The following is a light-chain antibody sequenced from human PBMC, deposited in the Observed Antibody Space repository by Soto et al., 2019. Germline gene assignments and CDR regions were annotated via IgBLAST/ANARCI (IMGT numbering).Light chain of an antibody. J-gene: IGKJ4*01. Sequence: EIVLTQSPGTLSLSPGERATLSCRASQSVSSSYLAWYQQKPGQAPRLLIYGASSRATGIPDRFSGSGSGTDFILTISLLEPEEFAVYYCQQYGSDPLLTLGGGTKVEIK. V-gene: IGKV3-20*01. CDR3: QQYGSDPLLT. CDR2: GAS. CDR1: QSVSSSY.